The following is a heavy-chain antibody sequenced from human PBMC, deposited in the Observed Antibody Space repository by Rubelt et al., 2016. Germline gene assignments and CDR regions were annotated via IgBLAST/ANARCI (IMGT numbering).Heavy chain of an antibody. CDR1: GGSISSYY. CDR3: ARQQPDTAAFDD. Sequence: QVQLQESGPGLVKPSETLSLTCTVSGGSISSYYWSWIRQPPGKGLEWLAYTHDSGETKYNPYLKSRLIISVDTSKNQWSLRLGSVTAADTAVYHCARQQPDTAAFDDWGQGVLVTVSS. J-gene: IGHJ4*02. CDR2: THDSGET. V-gene: IGHV4-59*08. D-gene: IGHD2-21*02.